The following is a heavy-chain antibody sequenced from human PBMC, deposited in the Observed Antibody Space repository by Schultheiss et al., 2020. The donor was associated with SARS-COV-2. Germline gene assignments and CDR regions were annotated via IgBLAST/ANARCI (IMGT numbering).Heavy chain of an antibody. J-gene: IGHJ4*02. V-gene: IGHV3-66*01. CDR3: ARAGLGPLDY. CDR2: IYSGGST. D-gene: IGHD6-19*01. Sequence: GGSLRLSCAASGFTFSSYSMHWVRQAPGKGLEWVSVIYSGGSTYYADSVKGRFTISRDNSKNTLYLQMNSLRAEDTAVYYCARAGLGPLDYWGQGTLVTVSS. CDR1: GFTFSSYS.